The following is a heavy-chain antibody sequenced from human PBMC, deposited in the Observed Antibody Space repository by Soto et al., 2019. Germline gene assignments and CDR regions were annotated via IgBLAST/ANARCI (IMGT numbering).Heavy chain of an antibody. J-gene: IGHJ4*02. CDR2: IYYSGST. V-gene: IGHV4-59*01. CDR3: ARGTYDFWSGYIFDY. CDR1: GGSISSYY. D-gene: IGHD3-3*01. Sequence: XXTLSLPFTVSGGSISSYYWRWILQPPGKGLEWIGYIYYSGSTNYNPSLKSRVTISVDTSKNQFSLKLSSVTAADTAVYYCARGTYDFWSGYIFDYWGQGTLVTVSS.